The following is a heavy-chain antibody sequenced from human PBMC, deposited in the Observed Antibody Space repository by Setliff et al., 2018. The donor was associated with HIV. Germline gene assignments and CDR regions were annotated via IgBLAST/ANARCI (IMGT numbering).Heavy chain of an antibody. CDR2: ISAYNGNT. CDR3: ARAAVVPAARPYHYYYGMDV. D-gene: IGHD2-2*02. CDR1: GYTFTSYG. Sequence: ASVKVSCKASGYTFTSYGISWVRQAPGQGLEWMGWISAYNGNTNYAQKLQGRVTMTTDTSTSTAYMELRSLRSDDTAVYYCARAAVVPAARPYHYYYGMDVWGQGTTVTVSS. J-gene: IGHJ6*02. V-gene: IGHV1-18*01.